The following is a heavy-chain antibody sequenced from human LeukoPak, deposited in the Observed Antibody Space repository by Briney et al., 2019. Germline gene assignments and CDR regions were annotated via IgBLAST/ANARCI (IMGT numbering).Heavy chain of an antibody. CDR2: IIPIFGTA. D-gene: IGHD3-22*01. CDR1: GGTFSSYA. Sequence: SVKVSCKASGGTFSSYAISWVRQAPGQGLEWMGGIIPIFGTANYAQKFQGRVTITADESTSTAYMELSSLRSEDTAVYYCARDLGESYYYDSSGYYLNWFDPWGREPWSPSPQ. J-gene: IGHJ5*02. V-gene: IGHV1-69*13. CDR3: ARDLGESYYYDSSGYYLNWFDP.